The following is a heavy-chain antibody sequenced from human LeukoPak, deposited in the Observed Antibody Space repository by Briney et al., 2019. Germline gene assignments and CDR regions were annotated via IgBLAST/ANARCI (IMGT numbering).Heavy chain of an antibody. Sequence: QPGGSLRLSCAASGFTFSSYAMSWVRQAPGKGLEWVSAISGSGGSTYYADSVKGRFTISRDNSKNTLYLQMNSLRAEDTAVYYCAKDPPYYDSSGYYGAFDIWGQGTMVTVSS. D-gene: IGHD3-22*01. V-gene: IGHV3-23*01. CDR1: GFTFSSYA. CDR2: ISGSGGST. J-gene: IGHJ3*02. CDR3: AKDPPYYDSSGYYGAFDI.